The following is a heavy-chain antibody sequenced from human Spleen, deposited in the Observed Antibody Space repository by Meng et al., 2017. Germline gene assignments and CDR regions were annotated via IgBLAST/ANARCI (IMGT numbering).Heavy chain of an antibody. J-gene: IGHJ4*02. Sequence: QGKLQQVGAGLLKPSETLSLTCAVYGGSFSGYYWSWIRQPPGKGLEWIGEINHSGSTNYNPSLKSRVTISVDTSKNQFSLKLSSVTAADSAVYYCARGPTTMAHDFDYWGQGTLVTVSS. D-gene: IGHD4-11*01. V-gene: IGHV4-34*01. CDR2: INHSGST. CDR3: ARGPTTMAHDFDY. CDR1: GGSFSGYY.